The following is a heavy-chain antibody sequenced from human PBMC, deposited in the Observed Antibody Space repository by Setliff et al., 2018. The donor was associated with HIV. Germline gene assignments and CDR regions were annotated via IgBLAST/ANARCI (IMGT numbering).Heavy chain of an antibody. CDR3: AKDDSSGSYFDY. D-gene: IGHD3-22*01. CDR2: IYHSGNT. V-gene: IGHV4-34*01. J-gene: IGHJ4*02. CDR1: GGSFSGYY. Sequence: SETLSLTCAVYGGSFSGYYWSWIRQPPGKGLEWIGSIYHSGNTYYNPSLKSRVTLSVDTSKNQFSLKLSSVTAADTAVYYCAKDDSSGSYFDYWGQGTLVTVSS.